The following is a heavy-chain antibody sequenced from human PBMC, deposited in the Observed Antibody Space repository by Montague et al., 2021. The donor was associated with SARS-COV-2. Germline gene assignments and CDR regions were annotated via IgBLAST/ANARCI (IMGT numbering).Heavy chain of an antibody. CDR1: GVSFSDDF. CDR3: ARDFERGGNFDY. J-gene: IGHJ4*02. Sequence: SETLSLTCGVYGVSFSDDFWTWIRQSPEKGLEWIGEISLSGRTNXNPSLNNRVTISLDTSRKQFSLNLNSVTAADTAIYYCARDFERGGNFDYWGQGTLVTVSS. V-gene: IGHV4-34*01. D-gene: IGHD3-16*01. CDR2: ISLSGRT.